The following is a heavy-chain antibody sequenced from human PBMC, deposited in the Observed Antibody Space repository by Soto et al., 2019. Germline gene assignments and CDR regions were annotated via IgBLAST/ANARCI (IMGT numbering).Heavy chain of an antibody. CDR3: ARTRYCYDNTRYDFDY. CDR2: INTDGSGT. Sequence: GGSLRLSCAASGFTFNSYWMHWVRQAPGKGLVWVSRINTDGSGTRYADSVKGRFTISRDNAKNTLYLQMNSLRAEATALYYCARTRYCYDNTRYDFDYWGQGTPVPVYS. D-gene: IGHD3-22*01. CDR1: GFTFNSYW. V-gene: IGHV3-74*01. J-gene: IGHJ4*02.